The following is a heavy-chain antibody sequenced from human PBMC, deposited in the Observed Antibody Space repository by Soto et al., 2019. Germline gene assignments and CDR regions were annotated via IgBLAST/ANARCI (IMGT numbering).Heavy chain of an antibody. Sequence: LETLSLTCAVYGGSFSGYYWSWIRQPPGKGLEWIGEINHSGSTNYNPSLKSRVTISVDTSKNQFSLKLSSVTAADTAVYYCARGVLRFSRAYFDYWGQGTLGTVSS. CDR2: INHSGST. J-gene: IGHJ4*02. CDR3: ARGVLRFSRAYFDY. V-gene: IGHV4-34*01. CDR1: GGSFSGYY. D-gene: IGHD3-3*01.